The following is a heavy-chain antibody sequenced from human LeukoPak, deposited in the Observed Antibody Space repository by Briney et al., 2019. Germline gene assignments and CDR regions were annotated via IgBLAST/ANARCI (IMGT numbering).Heavy chain of an antibody. CDR1: EFTFSSYA. J-gene: IGHJ4*02. Sequence: GGSLRLSCAASEFTFSSYAMHWVRQAPGKGLDWVAVISYDGSNKYYADSVKGRFTISRDNSKNTLYLQMNSLRAEDTAVYYCAKEVDILTGYPDYWGQGTLVTVSS. D-gene: IGHD3-9*01. CDR3: AKEVDILTGYPDY. CDR2: ISYDGSNK. V-gene: IGHV3-30-3*01.